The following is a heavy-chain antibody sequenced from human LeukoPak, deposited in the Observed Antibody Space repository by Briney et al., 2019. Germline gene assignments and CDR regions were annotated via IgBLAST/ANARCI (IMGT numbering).Heavy chain of an antibody. J-gene: IGHJ6*02. CDR2: ISSSSSYI. Sequence: GGSLRLSCAASGFTFSSYSMNRVRQAPGKALEWVSSISSSSSYIYYADSVKGRFTISRDNAKNSLYLQMNSLRAEDTAVYYCARDPWGDCSSTSCYTFHYYGMDVWGQGTTVTVSS. CDR1: GFTFSSYS. V-gene: IGHV3-21*01. CDR3: ARDPWGDCSSTSCYTFHYYGMDV. D-gene: IGHD2-2*02.